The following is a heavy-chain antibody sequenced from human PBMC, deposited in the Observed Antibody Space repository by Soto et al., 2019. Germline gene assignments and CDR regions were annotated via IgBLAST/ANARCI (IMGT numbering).Heavy chain of an antibody. CDR1: GFTFSSYA. J-gene: IGHJ4*02. CDR2: ISYDGSNK. V-gene: IGHV3-30-3*01. D-gene: IGHD2-8*01. Sequence: QVQLVESGGGVVQPGRSLRLSCAASGFTFSSYAMHWVRQAPGKGLAWVAVISYDGSNKYYADSVKGRFTISRDNSKNTLYLQMNSLRAEDTAVYYCARVYCTNGVCSNYFDYWGQGTLVTVSS. CDR3: ARVYCTNGVCSNYFDY.